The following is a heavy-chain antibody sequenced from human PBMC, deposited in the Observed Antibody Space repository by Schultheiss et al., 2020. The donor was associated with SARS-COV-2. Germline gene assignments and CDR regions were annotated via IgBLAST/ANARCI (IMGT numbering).Heavy chain of an antibody. CDR3: AREDIVVVPAAIGGAYYYYYYMDV. CDR1: GFTFSSYA. Sequence: GESLRLSCAASGFTFSSYAMHWVRQAPGKGLEWVAVISYDGSNKYYADSVKGRFTISRDNSKNTLYLQMNSLRAEDTAVYYCAREDIVVVPAAIGGAYYYYYYMDVWGKGTTVTVSS. D-gene: IGHD2-2*02. V-gene: IGHV3-30*01. CDR2: ISYDGSNK. J-gene: IGHJ6*03.